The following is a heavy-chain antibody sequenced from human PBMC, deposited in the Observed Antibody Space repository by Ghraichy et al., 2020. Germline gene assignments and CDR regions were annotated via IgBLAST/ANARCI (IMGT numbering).Heavy chain of an antibody. CDR2: IYYTGPT. J-gene: IGHJ5*02. V-gene: IGHV4-39*01. D-gene: IGHD5-18*01. CDR1: GGSVTSNFFY. Sequence: SETLSLTCAVSGGSVTSNFFYWGWIRQPPGKGLEWIGTIYYTGPTFYNPSLKSRVAISIVTSKNQFSLRLTSVTATDTAVYYCARRGYGYNWFDPWGQGTLVTVSS. CDR3: ARRGYGYNWFDP.